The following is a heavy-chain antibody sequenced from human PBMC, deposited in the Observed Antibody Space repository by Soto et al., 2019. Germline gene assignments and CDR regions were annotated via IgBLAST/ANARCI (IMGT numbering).Heavy chain of an antibody. CDR3: AASPDPHAFDI. CDR2: IYYSGST. Sequence: SETLSLTCTVSGGSISSYYWSWIRQPPGKGLEWIGYIYYSGSTNYNPSLKSRVTISVDTSKNQFSLKLSSVTAADTAVYYCAASPDPHAFDIWGQGTMVTVSS. V-gene: IGHV4-59*01. CDR1: GGSISSYY. J-gene: IGHJ3*02.